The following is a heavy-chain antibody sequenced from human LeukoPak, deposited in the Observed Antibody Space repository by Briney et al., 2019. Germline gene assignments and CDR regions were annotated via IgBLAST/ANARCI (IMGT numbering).Heavy chain of an antibody. Sequence: GESLKISCKGSGYSFPNYWIAWVRQMSGKGLEWMGIIYPGDSDTKYSPSFKGQVTISADKSISTAYLQWNSLKASDTAMYYCARPIVGASTSGIGYWGQGTLVTVSS. CDR2: IYPGDSDT. J-gene: IGHJ4*02. V-gene: IGHV5-51*01. CDR1: GYSFPNYW. D-gene: IGHD1-26*01. CDR3: ARPIVGASTSGIGY.